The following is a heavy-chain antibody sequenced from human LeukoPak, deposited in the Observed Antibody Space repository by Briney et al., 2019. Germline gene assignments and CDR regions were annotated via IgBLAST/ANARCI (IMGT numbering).Heavy chain of an antibody. CDR2: IDWDDDK. D-gene: IGHD3-22*01. CDR3: ARIGADSSGYYLYDP. Sequence: LRLSCAASGFTFSSHTMNWIRQPPGKALEWLARIDWDDDKYYSTSLKTRLTISKDTSKNQVVLTMTNMDPVDTATYYCARIGADSSGYYLYDPWGQGTLVTVST. J-gene: IGHJ5*02. CDR1: GFTFSSHTM. V-gene: IGHV2-70*11.